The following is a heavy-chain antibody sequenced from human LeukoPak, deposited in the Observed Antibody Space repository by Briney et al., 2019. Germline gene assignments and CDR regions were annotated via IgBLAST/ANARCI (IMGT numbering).Heavy chain of an antibody. J-gene: IGHJ5*02. Sequence: SETLSLTCTVSGGSISSSSYYWGWIRQPPGKGLEWIGSIYYSGSTYYNPSLKSRVTISVDTSKNQFSLKLSSVTAADTAVYYCARVRQQLVFMRPICNWFDPWGQGTLVTVSS. V-gene: IGHV4-39*07. D-gene: IGHD6-13*01. CDR3: ARVRQQLVFMRPICNWFDP. CDR1: GGSISSSSYY. CDR2: IYYSGST.